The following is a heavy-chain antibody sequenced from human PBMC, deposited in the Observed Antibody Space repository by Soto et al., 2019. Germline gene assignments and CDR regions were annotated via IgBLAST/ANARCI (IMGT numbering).Heavy chain of an antibody. CDR2: AYYTGST. CDR3: ARSVAVPGAHIDY. J-gene: IGHJ4*02. Sequence: SETLSLTCSVSGGSISGSYWSWIRQSPGKGLEWLGYAYYTGSTNYSPSLRSRVSISVDTSKNEFSLRLSSVTAADTAVYFCARSVAVPGAHIDYWGQGTQVTVSS. V-gene: IGHV4-59*01. CDR1: GGSISGSY. D-gene: IGHD6-19*01.